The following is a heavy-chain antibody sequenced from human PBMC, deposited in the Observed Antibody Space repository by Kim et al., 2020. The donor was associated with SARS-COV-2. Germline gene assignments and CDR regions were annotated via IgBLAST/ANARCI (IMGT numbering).Heavy chain of an antibody. CDR1: GFTFSDYW. J-gene: IGHJ4*02. CDR2: ITGDGSGT. CDR3: SRFTYTVAGDY. Sequence: GGSLRLSCAASGFTFSDYWMHWVRQAPGKGLVWVSRITGDGSGTSYADSVKGRFTISRDNAKNTLYLQMNSLRAEDTALYYCSRFTYTVAGDYWGQGTLVTVPS. D-gene: IGHD5-12*01. V-gene: IGHV3-74*01.